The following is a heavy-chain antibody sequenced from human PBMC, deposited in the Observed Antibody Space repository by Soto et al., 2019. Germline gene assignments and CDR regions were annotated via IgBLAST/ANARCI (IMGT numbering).Heavy chain of an antibody. CDR1: GFTFSDHY. V-gene: IGHV3-72*01. J-gene: IGHJ5*01. CDR2: IRNRVNSYTT. D-gene: IGHD2-15*01. CDR3: AKGYCSGGSCFSGDS. Sequence: EVQLEESGGGLVQPGGSLRLSCAASGFTFSDHYMDWVRQAPGKGLEWVGRIRNRVNSYTTEYAAPVKGRFTISRDDSKNSLFLEMNSLKNEDTAVYYCAKGYCSGGSCFSGDSWGQGTLVTVSS.